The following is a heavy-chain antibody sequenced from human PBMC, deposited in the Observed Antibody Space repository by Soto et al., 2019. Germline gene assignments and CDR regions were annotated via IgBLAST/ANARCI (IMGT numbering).Heavy chain of an antibody. CDR2: ISGSGKNT. D-gene: IGHD5-18*01. Sequence: GGSLRLYCAASGFTYTAHAMSWVRQAPGTGLEWVSGISGSGKNTYYADAVKGRFSISRDNSKNTLYLQMNSLRAEDTALYYCAKVGGYSVDYLNYNDMDVWGQGTTVTVSS. CDR3: AKVGGYSVDYLNYNDMDV. V-gene: IGHV3-23*01. J-gene: IGHJ6*02. CDR1: GFTYTAHA.